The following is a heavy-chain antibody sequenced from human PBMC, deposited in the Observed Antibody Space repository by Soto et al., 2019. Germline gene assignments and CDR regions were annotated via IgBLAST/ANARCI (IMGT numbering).Heavy chain of an antibody. CDR3: AKDTGTHPA. CDR1: GFNFADFV. J-gene: IGHJ5*02. Sequence: GGSLRLSSVASGFNFADFVMHWVRQAPGKGLEYVSGIWTDSSRRAYAGSVKGRFIISRDNAKNALYLQMNSLRTEDTAVYYCAKDTGTHPAWGQGTLVTVSS. V-gene: IGHV3-9*01. CDR2: IWTDSSRR. D-gene: IGHD1-1*01.